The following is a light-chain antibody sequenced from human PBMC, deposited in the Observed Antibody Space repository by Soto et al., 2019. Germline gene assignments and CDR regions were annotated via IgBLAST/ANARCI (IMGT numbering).Light chain of an antibody. CDR2: YAS. CDR1: QSISSW. J-gene: IGKJ1*01. V-gene: IGKV1-5*01. CDR3: QQYNSYPPWT. Sequence: DIQMTQSPSTLSASVGDRVTITCRASQSISSWLAWYQQKPGKAPKLLIYYASSLESGVPSRFSGSGSGTEFTLTISSLQPDDFATYYCQQYNSYPPWTFGQGTKVEIK.